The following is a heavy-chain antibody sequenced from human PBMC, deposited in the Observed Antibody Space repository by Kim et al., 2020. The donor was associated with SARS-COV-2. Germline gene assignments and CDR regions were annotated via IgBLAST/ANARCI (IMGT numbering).Heavy chain of an antibody. V-gene: IGHV3-30*03. D-gene: IGHD6-19*01. J-gene: IGHJ4*02. Sequence: GGSLRLSCAASGFTFSSYGMHWVRQAPGKGLEWVAVISYDGSNKYYVDSVKGRFTISRDNSKNTLYLQMNSLRAEDTAVYYCAHAPYSSWFSYWGQGTLVTVSS. CDR1: GFTFSSYG. CDR3: AHAPYSSWFSY. CDR2: ISYDGSNK.